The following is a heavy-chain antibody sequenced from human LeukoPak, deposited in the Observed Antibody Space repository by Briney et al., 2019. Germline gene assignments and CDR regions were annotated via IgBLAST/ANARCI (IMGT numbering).Heavy chain of an antibody. D-gene: IGHD6-13*01. Sequence: SETLSLTCTVSGGSISSYYWSWIRQPPGKGLEWIGYIYYSGSTNYNPSLTSRVTISVDTSKNQCSLKVSSVTAADTAVYYCARVSSSSWIFDSWGQGTLVTVAS. J-gene: IGHJ4*02. CDR2: IYYSGST. CDR1: GGSISSYY. V-gene: IGHV4-59*01. CDR3: ARVSSSSWIFDS.